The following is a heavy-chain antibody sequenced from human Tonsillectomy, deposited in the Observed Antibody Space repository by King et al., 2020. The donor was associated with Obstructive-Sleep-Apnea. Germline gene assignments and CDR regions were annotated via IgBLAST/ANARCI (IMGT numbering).Heavy chain of an antibody. D-gene: IGHD2-21*02. CDR3: ARGDPFDYYFDS. V-gene: IGHV3-21*01. J-gene: IGHJ4*02. CDR1: GFTLSTYS. Sequence: VQLVESGGGLVKPGGSLRLSCAVSGFTLSTYSMNWVRQAPGKGLEWVSSINSRSNYIYYADSLKGRFTISRDNAKSSLYLQMNSLRAEDTAVYYCARGDPFDYYFDSWGQGTLVTVSS. CDR2: INSRSNYI.